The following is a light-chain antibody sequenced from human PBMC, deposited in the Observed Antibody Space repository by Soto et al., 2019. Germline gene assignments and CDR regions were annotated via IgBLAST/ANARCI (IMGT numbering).Light chain of an antibody. CDR3: QQYDKWALT. V-gene: IGKV3-15*01. J-gene: IGKJ4*01. Sequence: EIVMTQSPATLSVSPGERATLSCRASQSVSSKLAWYQQKVGQAPRLLIYGASTRAAGIPARFSGSGSGTEFTLTISSLQSEDFEVYYCQQYDKWALTFGGGAKVEIK. CDR1: QSVSSK. CDR2: GAS.